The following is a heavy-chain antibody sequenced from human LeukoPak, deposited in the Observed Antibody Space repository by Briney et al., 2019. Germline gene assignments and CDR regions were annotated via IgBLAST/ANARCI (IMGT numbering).Heavy chain of an antibody. J-gene: IGHJ4*02. CDR2: ISGSGGST. D-gene: IGHD3-22*01. CDR1: GFPFSSYA. V-gene: IGHV3-23*01. Sequence: GGSLRLSCEASGFPFSSYAMNWVRQAPGKGLEWVSTISGSGGSTYYADSVKGRFTISRDKSKNTVYLQMNSLRAEDTAVYYCAKDQVWIVVGSFDYWGQGTLVTVSS. CDR3: AKDQVWIVVGSFDY.